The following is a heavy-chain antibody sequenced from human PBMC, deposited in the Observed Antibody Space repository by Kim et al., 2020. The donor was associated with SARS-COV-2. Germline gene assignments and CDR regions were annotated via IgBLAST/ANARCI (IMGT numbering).Heavy chain of an antibody. CDR3: ARAGKIAVAAFDY. D-gene: IGHD6-19*01. Sequence: AQKVQGRVTMTRDTSISTAYMELSRLRSDDTAVYYCARAGKIAVAAFDYWGQGTLVTVSS. J-gene: IGHJ4*02. V-gene: IGHV1-2*02.